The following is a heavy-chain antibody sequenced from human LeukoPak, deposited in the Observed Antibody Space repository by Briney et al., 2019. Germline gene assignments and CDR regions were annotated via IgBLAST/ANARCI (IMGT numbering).Heavy chain of an antibody. D-gene: IGHD3-3*01. CDR2: ISYDGSNK. CDR1: GFTFSSYG. Sequence: PGRSLRLSCAASGFTFSSYGMHWVRQAPGKGLEWVAVISYDGSNKYYTDSVKGRFTISRDNSKNTLYLQMNSLRAEDTAVYYCARDLGDFWSGYWANYYFDCWGQGTLVTVSS. V-gene: IGHV3-30*03. CDR3: ARDLGDFWSGYWANYYFDC. J-gene: IGHJ4*02.